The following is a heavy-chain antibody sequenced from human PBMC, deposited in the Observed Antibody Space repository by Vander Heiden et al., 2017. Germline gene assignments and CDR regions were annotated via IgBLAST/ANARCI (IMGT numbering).Heavy chain of an antibody. J-gene: IGHJ3*02. CDR2: INHSGST. Sequence: QVQLQQWGAGLLKPSETLSLTCAVYGGSFSGYFGSWIRQHPGKGLEWIGAINHSGSTNYNPSLKSRATIAVETSKNQFSLKLNSGTAADTAVYYCARGRLRWSVGDAFEIWGQGTMVTV. CDR3: ARGRLRWSVGDAFEI. D-gene: IGHD4-17*01. V-gene: IGHV4-34*01. CDR1: GGSFSGYF.